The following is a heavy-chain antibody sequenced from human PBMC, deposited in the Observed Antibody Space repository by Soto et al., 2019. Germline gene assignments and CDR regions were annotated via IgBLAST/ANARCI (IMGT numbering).Heavy chain of an antibody. CDR1: GGTFSSYS. D-gene: IGHD6-13*01. J-gene: IGHJ5*02. V-gene: IGHV1-69*06. Sequence: QVQLVQSGAEVKNPGSSVKVSCKASGGTFSSYSISWVRQAPGPGLEWMGGIIPIFGTANYAQKFKGRVTITADKTPSTSYMELSSLRSEDTAVYYCARVPGGKAADGNHWFDPWGQGTLVTVSS. CDR2: IIPIFGTA. CDR3: ARVPGGKAADGNHWFDP.